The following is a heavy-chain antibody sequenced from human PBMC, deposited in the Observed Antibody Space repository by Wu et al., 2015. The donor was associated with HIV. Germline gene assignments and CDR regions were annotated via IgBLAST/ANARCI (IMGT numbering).Heavy chain of an antibody. CDR2: IIPIFGTA. Sequence: QVQLVQSGAEVKKPGSSVKVSCKASGGTFSSYAISWVRQAPGQGLEWMGRIIPIFGTANYAQKFQGRVTITADESTSTAYMELSSLRSEDTAVYYCATTYRDQLLSHGRTTGGLLAFDIWGQGTVVTVSS. CDR3: ATTYRDQLLSHGRTTGGLLAFDI. V-gene: IGHV1-69*13. CDR1: GGTFSSYA. J-gene: IGHJ3*02. D-gene: IGHD2-2*01.